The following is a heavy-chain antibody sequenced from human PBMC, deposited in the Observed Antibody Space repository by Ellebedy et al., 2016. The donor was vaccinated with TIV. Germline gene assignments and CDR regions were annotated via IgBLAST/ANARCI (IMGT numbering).Heavy chain of an antibody. CDR1: GYTFTSYD. CDR2: MNPNSGNT. V-gene: IGHV1-8*01. Sequence: ASVKVSCXASGYTFTSYDINWVRQATGQGLEWMGWMNPNSGNTGYAQKFQGRVTMTRNTSISTAYMELSSLRSEDTAVYYCARGCGGDCYDAFDIWGQGTMVTVSS. D-gene: IGHD2-21*02. J-gene: IGHJ3*02. CDR3: ARGCGGDCYDAFDI.